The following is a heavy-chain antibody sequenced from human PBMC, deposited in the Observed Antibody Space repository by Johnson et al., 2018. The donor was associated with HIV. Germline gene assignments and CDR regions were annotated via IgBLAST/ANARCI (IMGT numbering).Heavy chain of an antibody. D-gene: IGHD6-6*01. CDR1: GFTFDDYA. J-gene: IGHJ3*02. CDR3: ASLVGSSSGEAFDI. CDR2: ISWDGGST. Sequence: EVQLVESGGVVVQPGGSLRLSCAASGFTFDDYAMHWVRQAPGKGLEWVSLISWDGGSTYYADSVKGRFTISRDNAKNSLSLQMTSLRAEDTAVYYCASLVGSSSGEAFDIWGQGTMVTVSS. V-gene: IGHV3-43D*03.